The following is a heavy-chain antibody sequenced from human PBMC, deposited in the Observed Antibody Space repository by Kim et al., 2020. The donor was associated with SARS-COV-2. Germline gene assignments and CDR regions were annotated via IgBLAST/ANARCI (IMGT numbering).Heavy chain of an antibody. V-gene: IGHV4-39*01. CDR1: GGSISSSSYY. Sequence: SETLSLTCTVSGGSISSSSYYWGWIRQPPGKGLEWVGSIYYSGSTYYNPSLKSRVTISVDTSKNQFSLKLSSVTAADTAVYYCASLYYYDSSDQQRATNDYDYWGQGTLVTVSS. CDR3: ASLYYYDSSDQQRATNDYDY. J-gene: IGHJ4*02. D-gene: IGHD3-22*01. CDR2: IYYSGST.